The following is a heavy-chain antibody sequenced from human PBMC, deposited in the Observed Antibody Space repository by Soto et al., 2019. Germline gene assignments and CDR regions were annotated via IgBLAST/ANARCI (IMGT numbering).Heavy chain of an antibody. J-gene: IGHJ6*03. CDR1: GGSISSYY. CDR2: IYYSGST. D-gene: IGHD1-1*01. Sequence: SETLSLTCTVSGGSISSYYWSWIRQPPGKGLEWIGYIYYSGSTNYNPSLKSRVTISVDTSKNQFSLKLSSVTAADTAVYYCARGEQSHYYYYMDVSGKGTTVTVSS. V-gene: IGHV4-59*01. CDR3: ARGEQSHYYYYMDV.